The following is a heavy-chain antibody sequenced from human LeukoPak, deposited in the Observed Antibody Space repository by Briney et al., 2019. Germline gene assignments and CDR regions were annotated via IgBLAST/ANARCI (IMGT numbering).Heavy chain of an antibody. D-gene: IGHD1-1*01. CDR3: ATWKARNDAFDI. CDR2: ISWNSGSI. V-gene: IGHV3-9*01. Sequence: GGSLRLSCAASGFTFDDYAMHWVRQAPGKGLEWVSGISWNSGSIGYADSVKGRFTISRDNAKNSLYLQMNSLRAEDTAVYYCATWKARNDAFDIWGQGTMVTVSS. CDR1: GFTFDDYA. J-gene: IGHJ3*02.